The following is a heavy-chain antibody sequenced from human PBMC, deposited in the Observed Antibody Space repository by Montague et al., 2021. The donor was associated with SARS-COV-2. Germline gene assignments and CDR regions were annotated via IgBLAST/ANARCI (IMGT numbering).Heavy chain of an antibody. J-gene: IGHJ2*01. CDR1: GFSLTTRGLC. CDR3: ARIKKCSASGTSADWDFDL. D-gene: IGHD3-10*01. CDR2: IEWDDDE. Sequence: PALVKPTQTLTLTCTLSGFSLTTRGLCVNWIRQPPGKALEWLAHIEWDDDEYYSMSLKTRLTISKDTSKNQVVLTMTNMDPVDTATYYCARIKKCSASGTSADWDFDLWGRGTLVTVSS. V-gene: IGHV2-70*01.